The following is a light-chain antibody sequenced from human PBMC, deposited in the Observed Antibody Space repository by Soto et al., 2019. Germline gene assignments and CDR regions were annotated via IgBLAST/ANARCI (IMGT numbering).Light chain of an antibody. V-gene: IGKV1-39*01. CDR1: QSIINY. J-gene: IGKJ4*01. CDR2: GAS. Sequence: DIQMTQSPSSLSASVGDRVTISCRASQSIINYLHWYQQKPGKAPKLLIYGASNLQSGVPSRFIGSGSGTDFTLTISSLQPEDFAAYYCQQSFRTPLTFGGGTKVEIK. CDR3: QQSFRTPLT.